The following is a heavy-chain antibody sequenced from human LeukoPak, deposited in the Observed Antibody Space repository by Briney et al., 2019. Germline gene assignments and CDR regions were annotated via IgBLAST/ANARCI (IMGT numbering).Heavy chain of an antibody. D-gene: IGHD2-15*01. CDR1: GGSISSSSYY. Sequence: SETLSLTCTVSGGSISSSSYYWGWIRQPPGKGLEWIGSMYHSGSTYYNPSLKSRVTISVDTSKNQFSLKLSSVTAADTAVYYCARARRGVAPTDTYDYWGQGTLVTVSS. J-gene: IGHJ4*02. CDR2: MYHSGST. CDR3: ARARRGVAPTDTYDY. V-gene: IGHV4-39*01.